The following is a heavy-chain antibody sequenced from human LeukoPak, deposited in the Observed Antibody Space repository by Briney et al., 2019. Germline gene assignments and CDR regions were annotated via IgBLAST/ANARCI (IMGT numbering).Heavy chain of an antibody. CDR1: GYTFSDNY. J-gene: IGHJ4*02. CDR3: AREFRVVMTAFLHY. CDR2: IKPNTGAT. V-gene: IGHV1-2*02. D-gene: IGHD2-21*02. Sequence: GASVKVSCKASGYTFSDNYIHWARQAPGQGLEWVGWIKPNTGATHYSKRFQGRVTMTRDTSVSTAYMELTSLRSDDTAVYFCAREFRVVMTAFLHYWGQGTLVIVSS.